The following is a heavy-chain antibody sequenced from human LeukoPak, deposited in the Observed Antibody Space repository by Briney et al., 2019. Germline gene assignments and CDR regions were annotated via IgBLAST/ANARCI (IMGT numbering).Heavy chain of an antibody. CDR3: AKCSAGNCDIDY. CDR2: IWFDGSQT. CDR1: GFSFSSYG. V-gene: IGHV3-30*02. Sequence: GSLRLSCVASGFSFSSYGMHWVRQAPGKGLEWLTFIWFDGSQTYYADSVKGRFTISRDNSKNTLYLQMNSLRTEDTAMYYCAKCSAGNCDIDYWGQGTLVTVSS. D-gene: IGHD2-15*01. J-gene: IGHJ4*02.